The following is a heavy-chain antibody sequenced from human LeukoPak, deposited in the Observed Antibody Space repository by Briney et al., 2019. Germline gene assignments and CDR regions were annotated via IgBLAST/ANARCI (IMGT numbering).Heavy chain of an antibody. V-gene: IGHV3-7*01. CDR3: ARGQGPVGYSDYDYVY. Sequence: PGGSLRLSCAVSGFTFSSYWMSWVRQAPGKGLEWVANIKQDGSEKYYVDSVKGRFTISRDNAKNSLYLQMNSLRVEDTAVYYCARGQGPVGYSDYDYVYWGQGTLVTVSS. J-gene: IGHJ4*02. D-gene: IGHD5-12*01. CDR2: IKQDGSEK. CDR1: GFTFSSYW.